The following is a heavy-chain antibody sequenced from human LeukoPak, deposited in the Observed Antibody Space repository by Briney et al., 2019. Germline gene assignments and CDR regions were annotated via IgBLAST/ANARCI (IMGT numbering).Heavy chain of an antibody. CDR2: INHSGST. CDR1: GGSFSGCY. V-gene: IGHV4-34*01. D-gene: IGHD4-17*01. CDR3: ARVRLRATLNWFDP. J-gene: IGHJ5*02. Sequence: PSETLSLTCAVYGGSFSGCYWSWIRQPPGKGPEWIGEINHSGSTNYNPSLKSRVTISVDTSKNQFSLKLSSEAAADTAVYYCARVRLRATLNWFDPWGQGTLVTVSS.